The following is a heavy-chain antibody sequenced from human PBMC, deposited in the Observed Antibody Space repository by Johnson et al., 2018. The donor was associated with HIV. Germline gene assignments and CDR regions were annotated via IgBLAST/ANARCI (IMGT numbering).Heavy chain of an antibody. D-gene: IGHD4-17*01. Sequence: QVQVVESGGGVVHPGRSLRLSCAASGFTFSDYYMSWIRQAPGKGLEWVSYISSSGNTIFYADSVKGRVTISRDNAKKSLYLQMNSLRAEDTALYYCAKDAYDYGDYGAFDIWGQGTMVTVSS. CDR2: ISSSGNTI. V-gene: IGHV3-11*04. J-gene: IGHJ3*02. CDR3: AKDAYDYGDYGAFDI. CDR1: GFTFSDYY.